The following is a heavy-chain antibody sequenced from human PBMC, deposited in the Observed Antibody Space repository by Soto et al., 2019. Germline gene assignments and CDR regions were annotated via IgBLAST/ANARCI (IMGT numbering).Heavy chain of an antibody. D-gene: IGHD4-17*01. J-gene: IGHJ4*02. CDR3: ARADYGDYNKPYYFDY. V-gene: IGHV4-59*01. CDR1: GGSTSSYY. Sequence: QVQLQESGPGLVKPSEPLSLTCTVSGGSTSSYYWSWIRQPPGKGLEWIGYIYYSGSTNYNPSLKSRITISVDTSKNQFSLKLSSVTAADTAVYYCARADYGDYNKPYYFDYWGQGTLVTVSS. CDR2: IYYSGST.